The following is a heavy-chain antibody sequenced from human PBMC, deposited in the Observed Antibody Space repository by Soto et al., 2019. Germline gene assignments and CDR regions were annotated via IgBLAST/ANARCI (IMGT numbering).Heavy chain of an antibody. Sequence: SETLSLTCTVSGGSISSYYWSWIRQPPGKGLEWIGYIYYSGSTNYNPSLKSRVTISVDTSKNQFSLKLSSVTAADTAVYYCARDLGGRGAARYWYFDLWGRGTLVTVSS. D-gene: IGHD6-6*01. CDR3: ARDLGGRGAARYWYFDL. CDR2: IYYSGST. V-gene: IGHV4-59*01. CDR1: GGSISSYY. J-gene: IGHJ2*01.